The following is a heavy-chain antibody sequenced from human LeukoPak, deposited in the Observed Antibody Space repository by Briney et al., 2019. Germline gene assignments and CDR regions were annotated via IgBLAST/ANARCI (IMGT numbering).Heavy chain of an antibody. CDR3: TGSFGELTFFDY. V-gene: IGHV3-49*04. CDR2: IRSKAYGGTT. J-gene: IGHJ4*02. D-gene: IGHD3-10*01. CDR1: GFTFDDYG. Sequence: GGSLRLSCAASGFTFDDYGMSWVRQAPGKGLEWVGFIRSKAYGGTTENAASVKGRFTISRDDSKSIAYLQMNSLKTEDTAVYYCTGSFGELTFFDYWGLGTLVTVSS.